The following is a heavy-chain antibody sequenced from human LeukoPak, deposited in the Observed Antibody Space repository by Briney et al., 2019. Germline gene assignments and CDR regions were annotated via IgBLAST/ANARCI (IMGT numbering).Heavy chain of an antibody. V-gene: IGHV3-23*01. CDR1: GFTFSSYA. CDR2: ISGSGGST. CDR3: AKDSPEAHFWSGYTFYFDY. J-gene: IGHJ4*02. Sequence: GGSLRLSCADSGFTFSSYAMSWVRQAPGKGLEWVSAISGSGGSTYYADSVKGRFTISRDNSKNTLYLQMNSLRAEDTAVYYCAKDSPEAHFWSGYTFYFDYWGQGTLVTVSS. D-gene: IGHD3-3*02.